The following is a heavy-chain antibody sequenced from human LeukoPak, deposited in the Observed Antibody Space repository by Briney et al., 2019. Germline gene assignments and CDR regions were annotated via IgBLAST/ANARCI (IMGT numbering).Heavy chain of an antibody. CDR1: GYTFTSYP. V-gene: IGHV7-4-1*02. CDR3: ARAGLTGSKVAFDV. J-gene: IGHJ3*01. D-gene: IGHD1-20*01. Sequence: ASVKVSCKASGYTFTSYPMNWVRQAPGQGLEWMGWINTDTGNPTYAQGFTGRCVFSLDTSVSTAYLQITSLKAEDTAVYYCARAGLTGSKVAFDVWGQGTMVTVSS. CDR2: INTDTGNP.